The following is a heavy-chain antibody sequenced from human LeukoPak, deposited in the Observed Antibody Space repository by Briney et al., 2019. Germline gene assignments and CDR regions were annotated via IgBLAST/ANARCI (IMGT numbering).Heavy chain of an antibody. J-gene: IGHJ4*02. Sequence: PGGSLRLSCAASGFTFDDYAMHWVRQAPGKGLEWVSGISWNSGSMDYADSVKGRFTISRDNAKNSLYLQMNSLRAEDTALYYCANSGSYYFVWGQGTLVTVSS. V-gene: IGHV3-9*01. CDR1: GFTFDDYA. CDR3: ANSGSYYFV. D-gene: IGHD1-26*01. CDR2: ISWNSGSM.